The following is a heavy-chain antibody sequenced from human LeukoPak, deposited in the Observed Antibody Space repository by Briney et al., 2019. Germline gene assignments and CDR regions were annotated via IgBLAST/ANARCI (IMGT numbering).Heavy chain of an antibody. V-gene: IGHV3-23*01. CDR3: AKDYGYTVGATDI. J-gene: IGHJ3*02. CDR1: GFTFSTYA. D-gene: IGHD1-26*01. Sequence: GGSLRLSCAASGFTFSTYAMSWVRQAPGKGLEWVSTITVSGDNTFYADSVKGRFTISRDNSKNTLYLQMNSLRAEDTAGYYCAKDYGYTVGATDIWGQGTTVTVSS. CDR2: ITVSGDNT.